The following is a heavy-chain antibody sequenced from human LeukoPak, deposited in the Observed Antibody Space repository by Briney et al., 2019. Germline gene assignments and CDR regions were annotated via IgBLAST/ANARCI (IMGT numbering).Heavy chain of an antibody. V-gene: IGHV1-69*02. Sequence: ASVKASCKASGGTFSSYTISWVRQAPGQGLEWMGRIIPILGIANYAQKFQGRVTITADKSTSTANMELSSLRSEDTAVYYCARGGKITTGSGSYYRTDYWGQGTLVTVSS. CDR1: GGTFSSYT. J-gene: IGHJ4*02. CDR3: ARGGKITTGSGSYYRTDY. CDR2: IIPILGIA. D-gene: IGHD3-10*01.